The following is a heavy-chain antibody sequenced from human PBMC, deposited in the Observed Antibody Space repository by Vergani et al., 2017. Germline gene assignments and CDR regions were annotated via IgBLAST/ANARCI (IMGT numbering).Heavy chain of an antibody. CDR2: ISGSGCST. V-gene: IGHV3-23*01. CDR1: GFTFRSYA. J-gene: IGHJ4*02. D-gene: IGHD3-10*01. CDR3: AKDRGLGPHFDY. Sequence: EVQLLESGGGLVQPGGSLRLSCAASGFTFRSYAMSWVRQAPGKRLEVVSAISGSGCSTYYADSGKGRFTISRDNSKNTLYLQMNSLRAEDMAVYYCAKDRGLGPHFDYWGQGTLVTVSS.